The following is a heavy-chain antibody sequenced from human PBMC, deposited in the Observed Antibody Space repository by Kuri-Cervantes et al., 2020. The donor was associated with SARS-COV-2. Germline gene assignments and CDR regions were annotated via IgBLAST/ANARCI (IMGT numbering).Heavy chain of an antibody. J-gene: IGHJ6*01. CDR3: ARGETTVTTPPYYYYGMDV. D-gene: IGHD4-11*01. CDR2: INTNTGNP. CDR1: GYTFTGYY. Sequence: ASVKVSCKASGYTFTGYYMHWVRQAPGQGLEWMGWINTNTGNPTYAQGFTGRFVFSLDTSVSTAYLQICSLKAEDTAVYYCARGETTVTTPPYYYYGMDVWGQGDTVTGSS. V-gene: IGHV7-4-1*01.